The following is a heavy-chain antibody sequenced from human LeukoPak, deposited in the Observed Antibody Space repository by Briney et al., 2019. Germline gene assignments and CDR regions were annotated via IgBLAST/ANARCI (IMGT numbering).Heavy chain of an antibody. Sequence: GGSLRLSCATSGFTFDDYAMHWVRQAPGKGLEWVSGISWNSGSIGYADSVKGRFTISRDNAKSSLYLQMNSLRPEDTALYYCAKVTGAHYYYGMDVWGKGTTVTVSS. CDR1: GFTFDDYA. J-gene: IGHJ6*04. CDR3: AKVTGAHYYYGMDV. CDR2: ISWNSGSI. D-gene: IGHD1-1*01. V-gene: IGHV3-9*01.